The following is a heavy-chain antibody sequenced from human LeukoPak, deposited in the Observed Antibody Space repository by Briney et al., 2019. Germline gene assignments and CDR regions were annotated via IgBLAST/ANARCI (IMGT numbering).Heavy chain of an antibody. CDR1: GYTFTSYG. J-gene: IGHJ4*02. V-gene: IGHV1-18*04. CDR2: ISAYNGNT. D-gene: IGHD2-2*01. Sequence: GASVKVSCKASGYTFTSYGISWLRQAPGQGLEWMGWISAYNGNTNYAQKLQGRVTMTTDTSTSTAYMELRSLRSDDTAVCYCARRHCSSTSCYPLDYWGQGTLVSVSS. CDR3: ARRHCSSTSCYPLDY.